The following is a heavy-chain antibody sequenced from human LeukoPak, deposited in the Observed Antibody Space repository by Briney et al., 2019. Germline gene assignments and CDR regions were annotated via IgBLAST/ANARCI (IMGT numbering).Heavy chain of an antibody. D-gene: IGHD6-13*01. CDR3: ARDYSRNSLDY. V-gene: IGHV3-30*07. Sequence: SVKGRFSISRDNSKNALYLQMNSLSAEDTAVYFCARDYSRNSLDYWGQGTLVTVSS. J-gene: IGHJ4*02.